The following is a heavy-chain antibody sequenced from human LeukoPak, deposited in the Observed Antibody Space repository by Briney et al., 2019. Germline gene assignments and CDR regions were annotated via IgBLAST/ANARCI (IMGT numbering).Heavy chain of an antibody. D-gene: IGHD3-16*01. CDR3: ARIRKADYAYYFDY. Sequence: GGSLRLSCAASGFTFSSYWMSWVRQAPGKGLEWVANIKQDGSEKYYVDSVKGRFTISRDNAKNSLYLQMNSLRAEDTALYYCARIRKADYAYYFDYWGQGTLVTVSS. V-gene: IGHV3-7*03. CDR2: IKQDGSEK. CDR1: GFTFSSYW. J-gene: IGHJ4*02.